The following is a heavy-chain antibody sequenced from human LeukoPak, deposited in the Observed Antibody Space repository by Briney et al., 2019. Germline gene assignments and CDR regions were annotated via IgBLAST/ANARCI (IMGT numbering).Heavy chain of an antibody. J-gene: IGHJ4*02. CDR2: IYYSGST. D-gene: IGHD6-19*01. CDR3: ARLGSGWYTFYY. V-gene: IGHV4-39*01. CDR1: GGSISSSSYY. Sequence: SETLSLTCAVSGGSISSSSYYWGWIRQPPGKGLEWIGSIYYSGSTYYNPSLKSRVTISVDTSKNQFSLKLSSVTAADTAVYYCARLGSGWYTFYYWGQGTLVTVSS.